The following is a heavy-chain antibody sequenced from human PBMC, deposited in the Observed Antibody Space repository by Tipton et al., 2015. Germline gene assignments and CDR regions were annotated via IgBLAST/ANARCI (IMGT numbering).Heavy chain of an antibody. V-gene: IGHV1-18*01. J-gene: IGHJ5*02. CDR3: ARDYYDYNDSSGYYLGWFDP. D-gene: IGHD3-22*01. CDR2: ISGYNGNT. Sequence: VQLVQSGAEVKKPGSSVKVSCEASGGTFSNFAISWVRQAPGQGLEWMGWISGYNGNTNYAQKLQGRVTMTTDTSTSTAYMELRRLRSDDTAVYYCARDYYDYNDSSGYYLGWFDPWGQGTLVTVSS. CDR1: GGTFSNFA.